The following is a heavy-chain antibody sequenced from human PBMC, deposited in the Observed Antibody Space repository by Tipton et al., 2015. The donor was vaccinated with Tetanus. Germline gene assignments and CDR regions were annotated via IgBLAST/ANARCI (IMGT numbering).Heavy chain of an antibody. J-gene: IGHJ6*02. D-gene: IGHD6-19*01. Sequence: QSGAEVKKPGASVKVSCKASGYTFTSYYMHWVRQAPGQGLEWMGWISAYNGNTNYAQKLQGRVTMTTDTSTSTAYMELRSLRSDDTAVYYCARDIRQWLPHDMDVWGQGTTVTVSS. CDR3: ARDIRQWLPHDMDV. CDR1: GYTFTSYY. V-gene: IGHV1-18*04. CDR2: ISAYNGNT.